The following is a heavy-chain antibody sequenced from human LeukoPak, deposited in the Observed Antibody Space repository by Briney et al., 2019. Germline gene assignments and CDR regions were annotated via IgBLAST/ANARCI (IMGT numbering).Heavy chain of an antibody. Sequence: GGSLRLSCAASGFTFDDYGMSWVRQAPGKGLEWVSGINWNGGSTGYADSVKGRFTISRDNAKNSLYLQMNSLRAEDTALYYCVRDDYDYVWGSPKDAFDIWGQGTMVTVSS. CDR3: VRDDYDYVWGSPKDAFDI. J-gene: IGHJ3*02. CDR1: GFTFDDYG. CDR2: INWNGGST. V-gene: IGHV3-20*04. D-gene: IGHD3-16*01.